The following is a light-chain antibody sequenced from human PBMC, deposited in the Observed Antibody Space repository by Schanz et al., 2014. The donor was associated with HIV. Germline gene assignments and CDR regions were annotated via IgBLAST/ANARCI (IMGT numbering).Light chain of an antibody. J-gene: IGKJ4*01. CDR3: QHYSYWPN. CDR2: GAS. CDR1: QSVSSN. Sequence: EIVMTQSPATLSASPGERATLSCRASQSVSSNLAWYQQKPGQAPRLLISGASTRATGIPARFSGSGSGTEFTLTISRLQSEDVAVYYCQHYSYWPNFGGGTKVQIK. V-gene: IGKV3-15*01.